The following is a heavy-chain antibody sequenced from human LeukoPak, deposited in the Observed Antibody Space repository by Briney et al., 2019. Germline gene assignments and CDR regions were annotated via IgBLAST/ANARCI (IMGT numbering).Heavy chain of an antibody. V-gene: IGHV3-23*01. CDR3: AKAGQWELLSWFDP. D-gene: IGHD1-26*01. CDR2: ISGSGGST. J-gene: IGHJ5*02. CDR1: GFTFSSYA. Sequence: PGGSLRLSCAASGFTFSSYAMSWVRQAPGKGLEWVSAISGSGGSTYYGDSVKGRFTISRDNSKNTLYLQMNSLRAEDTAVYYCAKAGQWELLSWFDPWGQGTLVTVSS.